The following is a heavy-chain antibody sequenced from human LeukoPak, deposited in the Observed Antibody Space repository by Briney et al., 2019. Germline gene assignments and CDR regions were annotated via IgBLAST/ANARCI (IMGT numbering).Heavy chain of an antibody. CDR3: ARERAPGYYDFWSGYYADNWFDP. D-gene: IGHD3-3*01. J-gene: IGHJ5*02. CDR2: ISAYNGNT. V-gene: IGHV1-18*01. CDR1: GYTFTSYG. Sequence: GASVKASCKASGYTFTSYGISWVRQAPGQGLEWMGWISAYNGNTNYAQKLQGRVTMTTDTSTSTAYMELRSLRSDDTAVYYCARERAPGYYDFWSGYYADNWFDPWGQGTLVTVSS.